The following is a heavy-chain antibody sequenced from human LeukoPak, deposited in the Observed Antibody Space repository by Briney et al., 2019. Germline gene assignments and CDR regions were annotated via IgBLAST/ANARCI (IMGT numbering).Heavy chain of an antibody. CDR3: AREGGDDFWSGYLDY. J-gene: IGHJ4*02. CDR1: GGSISSYY. D-gene: IGHD3-3*01. CDR2: IYYSGST. Sequence: SETLSLTCTVSGGSISSYYWSWIRQPPGKGLEWIGYIYYSGSTNYNPSLKSRVTISVDTSKNQFSLKLSSVTAADTAVYYCAREGGDDFWSGYLDYWGQGTLVTVSS. V-gene: IGHV4-59*01.